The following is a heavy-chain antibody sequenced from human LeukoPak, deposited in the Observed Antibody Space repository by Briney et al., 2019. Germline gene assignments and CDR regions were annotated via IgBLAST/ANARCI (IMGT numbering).Heavy chain of an antibody. CDR1: GLTFSSYG. J-gene: IGHJ4*02. D-gene: IGHD3-10*01. Sequence: GRSLRLSCAASGLTFSSYGMHWVRQAPGKGLEWVAVISYDGSNKYYADSVKGRFTISRDNSKNTLYLQMNSLRAEDTAVYYCARDGYYYGSGSYITPHPADYWGQGTLVTVSS. CDR3: ARDGYYYGSGSYITPHPADY. CDR2: ISYDGSNK. V-gene: IGHV3-30*03.